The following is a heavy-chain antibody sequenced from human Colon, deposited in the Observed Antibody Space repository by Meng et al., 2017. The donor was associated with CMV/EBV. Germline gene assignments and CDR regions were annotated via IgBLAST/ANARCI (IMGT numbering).Heavy chain of an antibody. D-gene: IGHD3-3*01. V-gene: IGHV3-21*04. Sequence: GESLKISCAASGFSFSRDTMNWVRQAPGKGLEWVSSFSRGFTYYADSVKGRFIISRDNAQDAVHLQINSLRAEDTAVYYCVRGSDFRYGMDVWGQGTT. J-gene: IGHJ6*02. CDR2: FSRGFT. CDR3: VRGSDFRYGMDV. CDR1: GFSFSRDT.